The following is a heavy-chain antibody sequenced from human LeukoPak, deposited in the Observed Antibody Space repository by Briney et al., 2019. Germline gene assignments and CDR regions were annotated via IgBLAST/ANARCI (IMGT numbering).Heavy chain of an antibody. CDR3: AKVGGGRWSPLDY. Sequence: QPGGSRRLSWAASGFTFNSYAMSWAPQAPGKGLKWVSPISGSGGSTYHADSVKGRFTISRDNSKNTLYLQMNSLRAADTAVYYCAKVGGGRWSPLDYWGQGTLVTVSS. D-gene: IGHD2-15*01. V-gene: IGHV3-23*01. CDR1: GFTFNSYA. CDR2: ISGSGGST. J-gene: IGHJ4*02.